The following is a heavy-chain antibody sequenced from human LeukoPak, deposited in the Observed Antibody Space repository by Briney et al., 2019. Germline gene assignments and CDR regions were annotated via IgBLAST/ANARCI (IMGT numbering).Heavy chain of an antibody. CDR3: ARDPYGGSGTYGFDY. Sequence: PGGSLRLSCAASGFMFSIYSMNWVRQAPGKGLEWVSYISSGSTTIYYADSVKGRFTISRDNAKNSLYLQMNSLRDEDTAVYYCARDPYGGSGTYGFDYWGQGTLVTVSS. CDR2: ISSGSTTI. CDR1: GFMFSIYS. J-gene: IGHJ4*02. V-gene: IGHV3-48*02. D-gene: IGHD1-26*01.